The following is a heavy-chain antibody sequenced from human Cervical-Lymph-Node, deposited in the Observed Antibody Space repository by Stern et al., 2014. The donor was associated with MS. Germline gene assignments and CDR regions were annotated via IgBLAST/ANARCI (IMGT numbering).Heavy chain of an antibody. V-gene: IGHV3-11*01. J-gene: IGHJ4*02. CDR2: ISSSGRTI. CDR3: ARGEEDYGDYVGAVDY. Sequence: QVQLMQSGGGLVKPGGSLRLSCAASGFTFSDYYMAWIRQAPGKGLEWLSYISSSGRTIHYADSVKGRFTISRDNAENSLYQRMNSLRAEDTAVYYCARGEEDYGDYVGAVDYWGQGSLVTVSS. CDR1: GFTFSDYY. D-gene: IGHD4-17*01.